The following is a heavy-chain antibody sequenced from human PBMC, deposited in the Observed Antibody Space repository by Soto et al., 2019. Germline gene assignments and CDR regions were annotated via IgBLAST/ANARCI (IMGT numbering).Heavy chain of an antibody. CDR2: ISYDGSHT. CDR1: GFIFSSYG. V-gene: IGHV3-30*18. Sequence: QVQLVESGGGVVQPGRSLRLSCAASGFIFSSYGMHWVRQAPGKGLEWVAVISYDGSHTYYADSVKGRFTITRDNSKNTLYLQMNSLRPEDTAVYYCAKEVHCGGGSCSWSEGFDYWGQGTLLTVSS. D-gene: IGHD2-15*01. CDR3: AKEVHCGGGSCSWSEGFDY. J-gene: IGHJ4*02.